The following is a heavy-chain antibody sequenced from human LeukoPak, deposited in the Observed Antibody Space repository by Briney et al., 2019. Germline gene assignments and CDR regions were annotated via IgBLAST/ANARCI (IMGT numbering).Heavy chain of an antibody. CDR2: ITSTSRTI. CDR3: AKDFPDNALFDL. D-gene: IGHD2-8*01. J-gene: IGHJ4*02. Sequence: GGSLRLSCEVSGFTFTDYSMHWVRQAPGKGLEWVSSITSTSRTIFYADSVEGRFTISRDNAKNTVSLEMNSLRTEDAAIYYCAKDFPDNALFDLWGQGTLVSVSS. V-gene: IGHV3-69-1*02. CDR1: GFTFTDYS.